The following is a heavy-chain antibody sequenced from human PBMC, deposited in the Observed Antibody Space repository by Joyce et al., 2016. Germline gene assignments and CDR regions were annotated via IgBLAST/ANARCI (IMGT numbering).Heavy chain of an antibody. CDR3: AQRTDILTGPSAYDV. CDR1: GGSVSSSGYY. V-gene: IGHV4-61*08. CDR2: LYYRGRT. J-gene: IGHJ3*01. D-gene: IGHD3-9*01. Sequence: QVQLQESGPGPVKPSETLSLSCTVSGGSVSSSGYYWSWIRQPPGKGLEWIGDLYYRGRTNLNPSLKGRVTISVDTSKSQFSLRLTSVTAADTAVYYCAQRTDILTGPSAYDVWGQGTMVTVSS.